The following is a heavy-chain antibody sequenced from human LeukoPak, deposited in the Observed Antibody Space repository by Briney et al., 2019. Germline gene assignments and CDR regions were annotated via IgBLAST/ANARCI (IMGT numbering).Heavy chain of an antibody. CDR3: AKAHVPTMIRGVVSSD. V-gene: IGHV3-23*01. CDR2: ISPSGGVT. D-gene: IGHD3-10*01. Sequence: GGSLRLSCEVSGFTFRDYYMSWIRQSPGKGLEWVSTISPSGGVTFYSDSVRGRFTISRDYSKDTLFLQMNSLRAEDTALYYCAKAHVPTMIRGVVSSDWGQGTLVTVSS. J-gene: IGHJ4*02. CDR1: GFTFRDYY.